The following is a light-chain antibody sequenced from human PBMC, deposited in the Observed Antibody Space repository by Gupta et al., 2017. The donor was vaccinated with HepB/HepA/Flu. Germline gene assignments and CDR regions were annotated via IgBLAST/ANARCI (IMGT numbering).Light chain of an antibody. Sequence: QSALTPPLSASGSPGQSVTISCTGTSSDVGGYNYVSWYQPHPGKAPKLMIYEVSKRPSGVPDRFSGSKSGNTASLTVSGLQAEDEADYYCSSYAGSNNLIVFGGGTKLTVL. V-gene: IGLV2-8*01. CDR2: EVS. CDR1: SSDVGGYNY. CDR3: SSYAGSNNLIV. J-gene: IGLJ2*01.